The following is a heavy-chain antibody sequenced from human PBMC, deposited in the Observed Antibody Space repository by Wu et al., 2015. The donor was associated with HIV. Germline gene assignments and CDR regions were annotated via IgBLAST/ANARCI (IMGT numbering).Heavy chain of an antibody. CDR1: GGTFHNYA. V-gene: IGHV1-69*05. J-gene: IGHJ6*04. CDR2: LSPLSVGG. CDR3: ARGLLEAGSNNWGEIVPSYNLDV. Sequence: QAQLMQSGGEVKKPGSSVKVSCKTSGGTFHNYAIAWVRQAPGQGLEWMGGLSPLSVGGKYSQRFQGRVTMTMGEGSTTAYMELNSLRPDDTGLYFCARGLLEAGSNNWGEIVPSYNLDVWGNGTMVTVSS. D-gene: IGHD7-27*01.